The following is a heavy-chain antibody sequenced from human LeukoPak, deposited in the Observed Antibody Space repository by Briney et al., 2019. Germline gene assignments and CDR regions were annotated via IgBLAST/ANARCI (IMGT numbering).Heavy chain of an antibody. CDR3: ARRRYSGSSQHFDY. CDR2: ITSSDSTT. J-gene: IGHJ4*02. V-gene: IGHV3-48*03. CDR1: GFTFSSYE. Sequence: GGSLRLSCVASGFTFSSYEMNWVRQAPGKGLEWLSYITSSDSTTHYADSVKGRFTISRDDAQNSLYLQMNSLRVEDTAVYYCARRRYSGSSQHFDYWGQGTLVTVSS. D-gene: IGHD1-26*01.